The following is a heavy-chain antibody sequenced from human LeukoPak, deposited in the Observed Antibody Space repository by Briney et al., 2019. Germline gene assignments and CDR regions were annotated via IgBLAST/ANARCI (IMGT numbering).Heavy chain of an antibody. V-gene: IGHV3-66*02. D-gene: IGHD3-22*01. Sequence: GGSLRLSCAASGFTLSSNYMCWVRQAPGRGLEWVSVIYSGDSTSYADSVKGRFTISRNNSRNTLYLQMSSLRAEDTAVYYCVKDSRSWAFDIWGQGTMVTVSS. CDR1: GFTLSSNY. J-gene: IGHJ3*02. CDR3: VKDSRSWAFDI. CDR2: IYSGDST.